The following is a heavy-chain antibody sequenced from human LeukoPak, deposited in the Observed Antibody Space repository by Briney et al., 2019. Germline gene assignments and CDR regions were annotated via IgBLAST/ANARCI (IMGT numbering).Heavy chain of an antibody. CDR2: IYPNGGST. CDR3: TKDVVAGSGWDLDY. D-gene: IGHD6-19*01. J-gene: IGHJ4*02. CDR1: GFTFSTYS. Sequence: GGSLRLSCAASGFTFSTYSMTWVRQAPGKGLEWVSSIYPNGGSTFYADSVKGRFTISRDNSKNTLYLQMSSLRTEDTVIYYCTKDVVAGSGWDLDYWGQGTLVTVSS. V-gene: IGHV3-23*01.